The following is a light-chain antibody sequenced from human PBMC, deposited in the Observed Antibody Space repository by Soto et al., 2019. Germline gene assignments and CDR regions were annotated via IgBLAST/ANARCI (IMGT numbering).Light chain of an antibody. CDR2: DAS. V-gene: IGKV1-33*01. CDR3: QQYNSYSWT. CDR1: QDISNY. Sequence: DIQMTQSPSSLSASLGDRVTITCQASQDISNYLNWYQQKPGKAPKLLIYDASNLETGVPSRFSGSGSGTDFTFTISSLQPEDIATYYCQQYNSYSWTFGQGTKVDIK. J-gene: IGKJ1*01.